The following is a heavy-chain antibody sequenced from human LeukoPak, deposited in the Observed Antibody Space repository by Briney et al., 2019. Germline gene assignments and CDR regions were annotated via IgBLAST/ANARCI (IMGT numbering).Heavy chain of an antibody. J-gene: IGHJ4*02. V-gene: IGHV1-18*01. Sequence: ASVKVSCKASGYTFTSYGISWVRQAPGQGLEWMGWISAYNGNTNYAQKLQGRVTMTTDTSTTTAYMELRSLRSDDTAVYYCAGGLRIFPEFDYWGQGTLVTVSS. CDR2: ISAYNGNT. CDR3: AGGLRIFPEFDY. CDR1: GYTFTSYG. D-gene: IGHD2/OR15-2a*01.